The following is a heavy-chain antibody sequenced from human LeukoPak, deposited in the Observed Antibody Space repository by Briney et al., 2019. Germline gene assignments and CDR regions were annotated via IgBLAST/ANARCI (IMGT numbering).Heavy chain of an antibody. V-gene: IGHV3-30*18. CDR2: ISYGGSNK. J-gene: IGHJ4*02. CDR1: KFTFSSYG. Sequence: GGSLRLSCAASKFTFSSYGMHWVRQAPGKGREGVASISYGGSNKYYADSVKGRFTISRDNTKNTPYLQMNSLRAEDTAVYFCVKVTRNRSGWDWGEGTLVTVSS. D-gene: IGHD6-19*01. CDR3: VKVTRNRSGWD.